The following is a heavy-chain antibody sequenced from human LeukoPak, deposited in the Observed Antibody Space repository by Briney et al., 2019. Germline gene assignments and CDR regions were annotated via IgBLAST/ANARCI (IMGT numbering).Heavy chain of an antibody. V-gene: IGHV1-2*02. CDR3: ARNRWMDY. CDR1: GYTFTDYY. D-gene: IGHD1-1*01. CDR2: INPNSGT. Sequence: ASVKVPCKASGYTFTDYYMHWVRQAPGQGLEWMGWINPNSGTNYAQKFQGRVTMTRDTSIGTAYMELTRLTSDDTAVYYCARNRWMDYWGQGTLVTVSS. J-gene: IGHJ4*02.